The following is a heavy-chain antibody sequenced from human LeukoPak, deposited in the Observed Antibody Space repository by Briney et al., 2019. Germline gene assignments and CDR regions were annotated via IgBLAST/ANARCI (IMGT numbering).Heavy chain of an antibody. V-gene: IGHV3-21*01. CDR3: AHLYSYAKNDY. CDR1: GFSFSTYN. CDR2: ITTSSSYI. D-gene: IGHD5-18*01. J-gene: IGHJ4*02. Sequence: GGSLRLSCAASGFSFSTYNMNWVRQAPGKGLEWVSSITTSSSYIYYADSVKGRFTISRDNAKNSLYLQMNSLRAEDTAVYYCAHLYSYAKNDYWGQGTLVTVSS.